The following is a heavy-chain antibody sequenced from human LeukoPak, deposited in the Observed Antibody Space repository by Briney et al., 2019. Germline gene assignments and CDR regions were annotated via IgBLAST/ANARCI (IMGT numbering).Heavy chain of an antibody. V-gene: IGHV3-30*19. Sequence: PGRSLRLSCAASGFTFSSYGMHWVRQAPGKGLEWVSGISYDGSGKYYIASVQGRFTISRDNSKNTLYLQMNSLRTEDTALYYCARESGNYSYLFDSWGQGTLVTVSS. CDR2: ISYDGSGK. D-gene: IGHD1-26*01. CDR1: GFTFSSYG. J-gene: IGHJ4*02. CDR3: ARESGNYSYLFDS.